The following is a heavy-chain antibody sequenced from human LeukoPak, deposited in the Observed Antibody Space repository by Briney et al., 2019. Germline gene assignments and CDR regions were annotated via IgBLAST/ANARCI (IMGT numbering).Heavy chain of an antibody. D-gene: IGHD2-2*02. CDR2: INPNSGGT. V-gene: IGHV1-2*02. CDR1: GYTFTGYY. Sequence: ASVKVSCKASGYTFTGYYMHWVRQAPGQGLEWMGWINPNSGGTNYAQKFQGRVTMTRDTSISTAYMELSRLRSDDTAVYYCARGFRRYCSSTSCYTNWFDPWGQGTLVTVSS. J-gene: IGHJ5*02. CDR3: ARGFRRYCSSTSCYTNWFDP.